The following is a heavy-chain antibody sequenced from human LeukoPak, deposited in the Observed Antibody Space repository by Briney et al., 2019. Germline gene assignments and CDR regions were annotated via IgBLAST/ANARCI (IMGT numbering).Heavy chain of an antibody. J-gene: IGHJ4*02. V-gene: IGHV1-69*13. CDR1: GGTFSSYA. Sequence: SVKVSCKASGGTFSSYAISWVRQAPGQGLEWMGGIIPIFGTANYAQKFQGRVTITADESTSTAYMELSSLRSEDTAVYYCARVVPAARVDYWGQGTLVTVSS. CDR3: ARVVPAARVDY. CDR2: IIPIFGTA. D-gene: IGHD2-2*01.